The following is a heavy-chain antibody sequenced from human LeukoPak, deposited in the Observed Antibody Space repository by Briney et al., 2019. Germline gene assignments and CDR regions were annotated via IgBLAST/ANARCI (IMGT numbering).Heavy chain of an antibody. V-gene: IGHV3-23*01. Sequence: PGGSLRLSCTASGFTFSTYSMNWVRQAPGEVLGWVSSIRESGTSAYYADSVKGRFTVSRDNSKGTVSLQMERLRTEDTAVYYCAKDHAAAGTPDFWGQGTLVTVSS. D-gene: IGHD6-19*01. CDR1: GFTFSTYS. CDR3: AKDHAAAGTPDF. J-gene: IGHJ4*02. CDR2: IRESGTSA.